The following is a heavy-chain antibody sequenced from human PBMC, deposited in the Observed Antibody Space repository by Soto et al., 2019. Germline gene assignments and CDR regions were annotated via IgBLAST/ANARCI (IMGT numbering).Heavy chain of an antibody. CDR1: GFTFSSYE. J-gene: IGHJ4*02. CDR2: ISSGGTTI. Sequence: GGSLRLSCAASGFTFSSYEMNWVRQAPGKGLEWVSYISSGGTTIYYADSVKGRFTISRDNAKNSLDLQMNSLRADDTAIYYCARALDFWSGYLSDWGQGTLVTVSS. CDR3: ARALDFWSGYLSD. V-gene: IGHV3-48*03. D-gene: IGHD3-3*01.